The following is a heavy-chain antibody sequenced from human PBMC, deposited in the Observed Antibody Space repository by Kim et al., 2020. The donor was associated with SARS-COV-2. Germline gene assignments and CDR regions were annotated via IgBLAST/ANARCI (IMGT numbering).Heavy chain of an antibody. J-gene: IGHJ4*02. V-gene: IGHV1-18*01. CDR2: ISAYNGNT. CDR3: ARDDSSGYRSRGPFRY. CDR1: GYTFTSYG. D-gene: IGHD3-22*01. Sequence: ASVKVSCKASGYTFTSYGISWVRQAPGQGLEWMGWISAYNGNTNYAQKLQGRVTMTTDTSTSTAYMELRSLRSDDTAVYYCARDDSSGYRSRGPFRYWGQGTLVTVSS.